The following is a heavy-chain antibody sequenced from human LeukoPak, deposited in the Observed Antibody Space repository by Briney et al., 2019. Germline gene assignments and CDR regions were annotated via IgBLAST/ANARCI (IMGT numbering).Heavy chain of an antibody. Sequence: ASVKVSCKVSGYTLPALSMHWVRQAPGKGLEWMGNLDPEDDEGFYAQKFQGRVTMTEDTSTDTAYMELSSLRSEDTAVYYCATIISGRYYFDYWGQGTLVTVSS. D-gene: IGHD6-19*01. CDR2: LDPEDDEG. CDR1: GYTLPALS. J-gene: IGHJ4*02. CDR3: ATIISGRYYFDY. V-gene: IGHV1-24*01.